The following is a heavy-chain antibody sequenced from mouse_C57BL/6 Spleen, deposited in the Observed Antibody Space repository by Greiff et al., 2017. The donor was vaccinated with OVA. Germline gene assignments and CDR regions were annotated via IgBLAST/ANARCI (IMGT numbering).Heavy chain of an antibody. CDR3: ARGGPYYGSSYGYFDV. CDR1: GYAFSSSW. V-gene: IGHV1-82*01. CDR2: IYPGDGDT. D-gene: IGHD1-1*01. J-gene: IGHJ1*03. Sequence: QVQLQQSGPELVKPGASVKISCKASGYAFSSSWMNWVKQRPGKGLEWIGRIYPGDGDTNYNGKFKGKATLTADKSSSTAYMQLSSLTSEDSAVYFCARGGPYYGSSYGYFDVWGTGTTVTVSS.